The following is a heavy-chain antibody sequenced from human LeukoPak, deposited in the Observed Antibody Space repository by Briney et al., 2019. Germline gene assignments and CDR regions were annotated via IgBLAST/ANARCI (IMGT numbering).Heavy chain of an antibody. J-gene: IGHJ3*02. CDR1: GDSIRRSTHY. CDR3: ARDKQQLGAFDI. D-gene: IGHD6-13*01. Sequence: SETLSLTCTVSGDSIRRSTHYGGWIRQSPEKGLEWIGTIYDSGATYYNPSFQSRVTISVDTSKSQFHLKMQSVTAADTAVYYCARDKQQLGAFDIWGQGTMVTVSS. CDR2: IYDSGAT. V-gene: IGHV4-39*06.